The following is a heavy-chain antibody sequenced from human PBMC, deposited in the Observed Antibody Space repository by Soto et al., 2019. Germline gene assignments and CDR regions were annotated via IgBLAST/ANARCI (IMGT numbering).Heavy chain of an antibody. Sequence: ASVKVSCKASGYTFTSYYMHWVRQAPGQGLEWMGIINPSGGSTSYAQKFQGRVTMTRDTSTSTVYMELSSLRSEDTALYYCANDMGSSVILVGYGMDVWGQGTTVTVSS. V-gene: IGHV1-46*01. J-gene: IGHJ6*02. CDR2: INPSGGST. CDR1: GYTFTSYY. D-gene: IGHD3-9*01. CDR3: ANDMGSSVILVGYGMDV.